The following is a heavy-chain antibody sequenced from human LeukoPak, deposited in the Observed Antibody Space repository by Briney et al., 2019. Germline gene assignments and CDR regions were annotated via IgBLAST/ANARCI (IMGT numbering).Heavy chain of an antibody. J-gene: IGHJ3*02. D-gene: IGHD3-22*01. V-gene: IGHV3-30-3*01. CDR1: GFTFSSYA. CDR2: ISYDGSNK. CDR3: ARDGYYDVDAFDI. Sequence: GRSLRLSCAASGFTFSSYAMHWVRQAPGKGLEWVAVISYDGSNKYYADSVKGRFTISRDNSKNTLYLQMNSLRAEDTAVYYCARDGYYDVDAFDIWGQGTMVAVSS.